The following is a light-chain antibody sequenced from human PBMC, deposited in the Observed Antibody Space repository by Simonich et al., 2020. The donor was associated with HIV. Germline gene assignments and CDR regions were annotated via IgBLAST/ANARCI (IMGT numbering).Light chain of an antibody. CDR2: DAS. J-gene: IGKJ4*01. V-gene: IGKV3-11*01. Sequence: EIVLTQSPATLSSSPGKRATLSCRASESVSRYLAWYQQKPGQAPRLLIYDASNRATGIPARFSGSGSGTDFTLTISSLEPEDFAVYYCLQRSNWPLTFGGGTKVEIK. CDR3: LQRSNWPLT. CDR1: ESVSRY.